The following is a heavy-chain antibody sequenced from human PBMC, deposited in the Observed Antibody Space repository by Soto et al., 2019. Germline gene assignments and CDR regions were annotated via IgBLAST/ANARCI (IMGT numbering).Heavy chain of an antibody. CDR2: ISTDKGYT. Sequence: VQLVQSGAEVKEPGASVQVSCKSSGYTFVNFGITWVRQAPGQGLEWVGWISTDKGYTTYAEKFQGRVSRTADTATKTAYMDLSSLNSDDTAVYYCARDRDCVTGGNRQTEWYFYDWGRGTLVTVSS. CDR3: ARDRDCVTGGNRQTEWYFYD. J-gene: IGHJ2*01. V-gene: IGHV1-18*01. CDR1: GYTFVNFG. D-gene: IGHD2-8*02.